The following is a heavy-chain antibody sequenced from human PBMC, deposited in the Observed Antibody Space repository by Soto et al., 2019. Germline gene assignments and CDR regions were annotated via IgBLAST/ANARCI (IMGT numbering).Heavy chain of an antibody. Sequence: ASVKVSCKASCYTFTSYGISWVRQAPGQGLEWMGWISAYNGNTNYAQKLQGRVTMTTDTSTSTAYMELRSLRSDDTAVYYCARDRLWYCSGGGWYFRRNAIPPFDYWG. V-gene: IGHV1-18*01. D-gene: IGHD2-15*01. CDR1: CYTFTSYG. CDR2: ISAYNGNT. J-gene: IGHJ4*01. CDR3: ARDRLWYCSGGGWYFRRNAIPPFDY.